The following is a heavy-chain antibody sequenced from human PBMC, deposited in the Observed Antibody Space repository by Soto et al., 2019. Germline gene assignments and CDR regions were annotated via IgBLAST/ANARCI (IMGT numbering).Heavy chain of an antibody. Sequence: ASVKVSCKAPGYTFTSYGISWVRQAPGQGLEWLGWISVYNGNTNYAQKLQGRVTMTTDTSTRTAYMELRSLRSDDTAVYYFAIYPFHYSRPFYDYWRQGSFVTVSS. J-gene: IGHJ4*02. V-gene: IGHV1-18*01. D-gene: IGHD2-2*02. CDR2: ISVYNGNT. CDR3: AIYPFHYSRPFYDY. CDR1: GYTFTSYG.